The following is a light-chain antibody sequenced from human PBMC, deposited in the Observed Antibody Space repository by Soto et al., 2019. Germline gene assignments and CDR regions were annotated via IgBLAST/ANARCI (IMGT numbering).Light chain of an antibody. V-gene: IGKV3-20*01. CDR2: GAS. CDR1: QNANIK. CDR3: QQYGSSGT. Sequence: EIVMTQSPATLSVSPGERATLSCRASQNANIKLAWYQQKPGQAPRLLIYGASNRATGIPDRFSGSGSGTDFTLIISILEPEDFAVYYCQQYGSSGTFGQGTKVEIK. J-gene: IGKJ1*01.